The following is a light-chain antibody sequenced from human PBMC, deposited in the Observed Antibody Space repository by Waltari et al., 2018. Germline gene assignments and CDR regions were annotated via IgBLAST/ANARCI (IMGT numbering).Light chain of an antibody. CDR2: ENS. CDR3: CSFASSRTWV. CDR1: TSDVGNYNL. Sequence: QSALTQPASVSGSPGQSITISCTGTTSDVGNYNLFSWYQQVPGRAPKLMICENSRRPSDISHRFSGSKSGNTASLTISGLQAEDEADYYCCSFASSRTWVFGGGTKLTVL. V-gene: IGLV2-23*01. J-gene: IGLJ3*02.